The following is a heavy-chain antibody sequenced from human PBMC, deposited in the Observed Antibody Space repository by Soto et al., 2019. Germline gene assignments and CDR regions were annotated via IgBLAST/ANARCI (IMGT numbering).Heavy chain of an antibody. J-gene: IGHJ4*02. CDR1: GGSISSGNYY. Sequence: SETLSLTCTVSGGSISSGNYYWSWIRQPPGKGLEWIGFIPYSGSTYYNAPLKSRFTISVDTSKNQFSLKLNSVTAADTAVYYCARRYSGYGDYWGQGTLVTVSS. CDR3: ARRYSGYGDY. CDR2: IPYSGST. V-gene: IGHV4-30-4*01. D-gene: IGHD5-12*01.